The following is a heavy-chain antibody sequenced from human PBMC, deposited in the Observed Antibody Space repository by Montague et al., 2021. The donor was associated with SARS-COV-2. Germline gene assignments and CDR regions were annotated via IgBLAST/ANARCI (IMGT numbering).Heavy chain of an antibody. CDR2: IYYSGST. Sequence: SETLSLTCTVSGGSISSYYWNWIRQPPGKGLEWIGYIYYSGSTXXXPSXXXRVTISVDTSRNQFSLKLSSVTAADTAVYYCARGGGSGYRYYFDYWGQGSLVTVSS. V-gene: IGHV4-59*01. J-gene: IGHJ4*02. D-gene: IGHD3-22*01. CDR1: GGSISSYY. CDR3: ARGGGSGYRYYFDY.